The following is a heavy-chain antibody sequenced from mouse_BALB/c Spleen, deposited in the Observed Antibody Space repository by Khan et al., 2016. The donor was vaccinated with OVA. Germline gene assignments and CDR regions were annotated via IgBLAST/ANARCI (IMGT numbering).Heavy chain of an antibody. CDR1: GFSLTNYG. CDR2: MWSDGSA. J-gene: IGHJ4*01. Sequence: VQLKESGPGLVAPSQSLSITCTISGFSLTNYGVHWVRQPPGKGLEWLVLMWSDGSATYNSALKSRLTISMDDSKSQVFLKMHSLQTDDTAMYVGARQPYYHYNVMDYWGQGTSVTVSS. CDR3: ARQPYYHYNVMDY. V-gene: IGHV2-6-1*01. D-gene: IGHD2-10*01.